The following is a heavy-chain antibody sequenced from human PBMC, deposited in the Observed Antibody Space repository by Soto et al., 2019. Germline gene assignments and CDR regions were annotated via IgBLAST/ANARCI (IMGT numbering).Heavy chain of an antibody. V-gene: IGHV1-69*13. CDR3: ARSRAAAPPRVGMDV. J-gene: IGHJ6*02. Sequence: SVKVSFKASGGAFIRNAISWVREAPGQGLEWMGGIIPFFHAPNYAQKFQGRVTITADESTSIVFMEMSSLRFEDTAVYYCARSRAAAPPRVGMDVWGQGTTVTVSS. CDR1: GGAFIRNA. CDR2: IIPFFHAP. D-gene: IGHD6-13*01.